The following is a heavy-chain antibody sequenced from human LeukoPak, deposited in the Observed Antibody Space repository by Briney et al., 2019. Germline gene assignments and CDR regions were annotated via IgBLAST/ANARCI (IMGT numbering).Heavy chain of an antibody. D-gene: IGHD2-2*01. J-gene: IGHJ6*02. CDR2: ISAYNGNT. Sequence: ASVTVSCKASGYTFTSYGISWVRQAPGQGLEWMGWISAYNGNTNYAQKLQGRVTMTTDTSTSTAYMELRSLRSDDTAVYYCARDLSEDIVVVPARDYYYYGMDVWGQGTTVTASS. CDR1: GYTFTSYG. V-gene: IGHV1-18*01. CDR3: ARDLSEDIVVVPARDYYYYGMDV.